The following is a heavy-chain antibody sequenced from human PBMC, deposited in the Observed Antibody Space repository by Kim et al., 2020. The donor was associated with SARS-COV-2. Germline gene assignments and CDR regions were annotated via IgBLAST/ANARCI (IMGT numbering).Heavy chain of an antibody. Sequence: ASVKVSCKGSGYTFGSFPITWVRQAPGQGLEWMGWISVFNGDTKYAEKFSDRLTLTTDKSTNTIYMELRSLKSDDTATYYCAKEAGLDPWFGEATPAE. CDR2: ISVFNGDT. D-gene: IGHD3-10*01. V-gene: IGHV1-18*01. CDR3: AKEAGLDPWFGEATPAE. CDR1: GYTFGSFP. J-gene: IGHJ1*01.